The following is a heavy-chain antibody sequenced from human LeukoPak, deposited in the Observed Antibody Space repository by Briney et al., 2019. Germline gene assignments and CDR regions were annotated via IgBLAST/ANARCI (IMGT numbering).Heavy chain of an antibody. CDR3: AKDTRAPIVVVVAATSAAGAFDI. Sequence: GGSLRLSRAASGFTFSSYAMSWVRQAPGKGLEWVLAISGSGGSTYYADSVKGRFTISRDNSKNTLYLQMNSLRAEDTAVYYCAKDTRAPIVVVVAATSAAGAFDIWGQGTMVTVSS. J-gene: IGHJ3*02. D-gene: IGHD2-15*01. CDR1: GFTFSSYA. CDR2: ISGSGGST. V-gene: IGHV3-23*01.